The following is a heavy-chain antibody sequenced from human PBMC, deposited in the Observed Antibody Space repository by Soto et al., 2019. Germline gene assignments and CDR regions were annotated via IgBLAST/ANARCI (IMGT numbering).Heavy chain of an antibody. CDR1: GFTLSSYS. CDR3: AREVAVAGSYYFDY. J-gene: IGHJ4*02. V-gene: IGHV3-21*06. CDR2: ISSSSSYI. D-gene: IGHD6-19*01. Sequence: EVQLVESGGGLVKPGGSLSLSCAASGFTLSSYSMNWVRQAPGKGLEWVSSISSSSSYIYYADSVRGRFTISRDNAKNSLYLQMNSLRAEDTAVYYCAREVAVAGSYYFDYWGQGTLVTVSS.